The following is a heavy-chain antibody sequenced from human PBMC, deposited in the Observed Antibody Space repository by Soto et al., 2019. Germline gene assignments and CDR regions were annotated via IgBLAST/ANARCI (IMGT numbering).Heavy chain of an antibody. CDR2: SIPIFGTA. CDR1: GGTFSSYA. D-gene: IGHD2-2*02. Sequence: SVNVSCKASGGTFSSYAISWVRRAPGQGLEWMGGSIPIFGTANYAQKFQGRVTITADESTSTAYMELSSLRSEDTAVYYCARDTRKGYCSSTSCYTLWFDPWGQGTLVTVSS. J-gene: IGHJ5*02. V-gene: IGHV1-69*13. CDR3: ARDTRKGYCSSTSCYTLWFDP.